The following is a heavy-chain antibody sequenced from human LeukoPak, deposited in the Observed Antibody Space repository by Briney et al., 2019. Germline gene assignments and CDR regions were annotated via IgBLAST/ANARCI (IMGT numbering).Heavy chain of an antibody. D-gene: IGHD3-10*01. CDR1: GYTLTELS. J-gene: IGHJ4*02. CDR2: INNYNNNT. V-gene: IGHV1-18*01. CDR3: ARRGLDY. Sequence: GASVKVSCKVSGYTLTELSMHWVRQAPGQGLEWMGWINNYNNNTNYVQKFQGRVTMTTDTSTNTAYMELRSLRSDDTAVYYCARRGLDYWGQGTLVTVSS.